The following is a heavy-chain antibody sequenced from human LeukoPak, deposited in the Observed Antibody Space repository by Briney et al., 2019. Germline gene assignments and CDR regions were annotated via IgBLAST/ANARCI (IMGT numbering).Heavy chain of an antibody. Sequence: GGSLRLSCTASGFPFIEYSMNWVRQAPGKGLEWIPYIGIDSGNTKCADSVRGRFTISTDKAKNSLYLQMNSLRVEDTAVYYCARDHNYAFDNWGQGTLVSVAS. CDR3: ARDHNYAFDN. J-gene: IGHJ4*02. CDR1: GFPFIEYS. D-gene: IGHD1-1*01. CDR2: IGIDSGNT. V-gene: IGHV3-48*01.